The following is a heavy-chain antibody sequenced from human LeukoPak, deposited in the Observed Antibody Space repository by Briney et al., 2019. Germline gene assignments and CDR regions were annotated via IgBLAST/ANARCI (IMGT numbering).Heavy chain of an antibody. V-gene: IGHV4-39*01. CDR2: IYYHENT. D-gene: IGHD1-1*01. CDR3: ARRAYSAAYWKHFDY. CDR1: GGSISSSSDY. J-gene: IGHJ4*02. Sequence: SETLSLTCTVSGGSISSSSDYWGWIRQAPGTGLEWIGSIYYHENTYYNSSLKSRVTISVDTSKNQFSLKLNSVTAADTAVYFCARRAYSAAYWKHFDYWGQGTLVTVSS.